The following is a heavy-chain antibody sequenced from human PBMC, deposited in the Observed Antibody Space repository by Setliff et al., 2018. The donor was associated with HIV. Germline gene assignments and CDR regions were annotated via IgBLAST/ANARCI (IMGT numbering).Heavy chain of an antibody. V-gene: IGHV1-69*13. CDR3: ATLAGDYYYSGRGYYFMDV. CDR1: GGTFSSYA. D-gene: IGHD3-10*01. J-gene: IGHJ6*03. Sequence: RASVKVSCKASGGTFSSYAISWVRQAPGQGLEWMGGIIPIFGTANYAQKFQGRVTITADESTSTAYMELSSLRSEDTAVYYCATLAGDYYYSGRGYYFMDVWGKGTTVTVSS. CDR2: IIPIFGTA.